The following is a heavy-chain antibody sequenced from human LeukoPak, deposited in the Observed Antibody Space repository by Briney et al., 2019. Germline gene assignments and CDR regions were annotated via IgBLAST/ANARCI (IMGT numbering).Heavy chain of an antibody. CDR2: ISWNSGSI. Sequence: GGSLRLSCAASGFTFDDYAMHWVRQAPGKGLGWVSGISWNSGSIGYADSVKGRFTISRDNAKNSLYLQMNSLRAEDTALYYCAKVKAVGAYDSWGQGTLVTVSS. V-gene: IGHV3-9*01. CDR3: AKVKAVGAYDS. D-gene: IGHD4-23*01. J-gene: IGHJ4*02. CDR1: GFTFDDYA.